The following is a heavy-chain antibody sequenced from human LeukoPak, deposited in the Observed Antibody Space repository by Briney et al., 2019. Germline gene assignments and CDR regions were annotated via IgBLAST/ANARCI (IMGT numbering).Heavy chain of an antibody. J-gene: IGHJ4*02. V-gene: IGHV1-46*01. Sequence: ASVKVSCKASGYTLTSYDMHWVRQAPGQGLECMGIINPSGGSTSYAQKFQGRVTMTRDMSTSTVYMELSSLRSEDTAVYYCARGGGGSCYEVDYWGQGTLVTVSS. CDR3: ARGGGGSCYEVDY. D-gene: IGHD2-15*01. CDR2: INPSGGST. CDR1: GYTLTSYD.